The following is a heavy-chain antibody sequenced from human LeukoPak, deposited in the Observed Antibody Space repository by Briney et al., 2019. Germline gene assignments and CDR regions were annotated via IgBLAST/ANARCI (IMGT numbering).Heavy chain of an antibody. CDR1: GFTFGDYA. V-gene: IGHV3-73*01. J-gene: IGHJ4*02. D-gene: IGHD6-13*01. CDR2: IRSKADSYAT. CDR3: TSGISSSTNSDY. Sequence: GGSLRLSCTASGFTFGDYAMSWFRQAPGKGLEWVGRIRSKADSYATAYAPSVKGRFTISRDDSKNTASLQMNSLKTEDTAVYYCTSGISSSTNSDYWGQGTLVTVSS.